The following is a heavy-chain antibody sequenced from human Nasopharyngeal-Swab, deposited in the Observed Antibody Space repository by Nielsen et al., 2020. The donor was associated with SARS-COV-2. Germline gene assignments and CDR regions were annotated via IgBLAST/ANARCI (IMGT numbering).Heavy chain of an antibody. CDR2: IDPSDSYT. Sequence: VRQMPGKDLEWMGRIDPSDSYTNYSPSFQGHVTISADKSISTAYLQWSSLKASDTAMYYCATLTVGGNNWFDPWDQGTLVTVSS. V-gene: IGHV5-10-1*01. J-gene: IGHJ5*02. D-gene: IGHD4-23*01. CDR3: ATLTVGGNNWFDP.